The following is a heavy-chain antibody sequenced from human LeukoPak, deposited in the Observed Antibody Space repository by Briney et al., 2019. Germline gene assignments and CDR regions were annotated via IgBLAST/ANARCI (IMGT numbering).Heavy chain of an antibody. Sequence: SETLFLPCTVSGGSISSGSFYLGWIRPPPGEGLEGIGNIYYGENTYYNPSLKSRVTISIDTSKNQFYLKLSSLTAADTAVYYCARRDDSSGYHKIFDYWGPGTLVTVSS. CDR2: IYYGENT. CDR3: ARRDDSSGYHKIFDY. V-gene: IGHV4-39*01. J-gene: IGHJ4*02. CDR1: GGSISSGSFY. D-gene: IGHD3-22*01.